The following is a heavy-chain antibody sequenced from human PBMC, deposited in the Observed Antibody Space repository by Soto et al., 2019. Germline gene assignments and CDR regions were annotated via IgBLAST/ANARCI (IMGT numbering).Heavy chain of an antibody. Sequence: EVQLLESGGGLVQPGGSLRLSCAASGFTFSSYAMSWVRQAPGKGLEWVSAISGSGGSTYYADSVKGRFTISRDNSKNTLYLQMNSLRAEDTAVYYCAKAGGSGSYYKGLCDYWGQGTLVNVSS. J-gene: IGHJ4*02. CDR3: AKAGGSGSYYKGLCDY. CDR1: GFTFSSYA. D-gene: IGHD3-10*01. V-gene: IGHV3-23*01. CDR2: ISGSGGST.